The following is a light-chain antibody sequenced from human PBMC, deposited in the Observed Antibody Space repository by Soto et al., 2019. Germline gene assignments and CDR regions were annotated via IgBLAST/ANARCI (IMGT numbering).Light chain of an antibody. Sequence: DIQLTQSPSFLSASVGDRVTITCRASQGISSYLAWYQQKPGIAAKFLIYAASILQSGVPSRFSGSGSGTEFTLTISSLVPEDFATYYCQQVKSYPLTFGGGTKVEIK. V-gene: IGKV1-9*01. CDR3: QQVKSYPLT. J-gene: IGKJ4*01. CDR2: AAS. CDR1: QGISSY.